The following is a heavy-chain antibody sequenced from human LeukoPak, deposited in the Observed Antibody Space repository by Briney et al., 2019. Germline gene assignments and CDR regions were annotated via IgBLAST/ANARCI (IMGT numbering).Heavy chain of an antibody. J-gene: IGHJ4*02. V-gene: IGHV1-8*03. CDR1: GYTFTSYD. D-gene: IGHD5-18*01. Sequence: ASVKVSCKASGYTFTSYDINWVRQATGRGLEWMGWMNPNSGNTGYAQKFQGRVTITRNTSISTAYMELSSLRSEDTAVYYRARGYSYGYEADYWGQGTLVTVSS. CDR3: ARGYSYGYEADY. CDR2: MNPNSGNT.